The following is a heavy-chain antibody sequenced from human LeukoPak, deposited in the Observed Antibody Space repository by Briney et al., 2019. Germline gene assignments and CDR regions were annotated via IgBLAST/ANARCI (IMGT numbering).Heavy chain of an antibody. J-gene: IGHJ3*02. D-gene: IGHD4-17*01. CDR3: ARAKYGVRAFDI. Sequence: GGSLRLSCAASRFTFNTYDMYWVRQATGKGLEWVSAIGTAGDTYYPGSVKGRFTISRENAKNSLYLQMNSLRAGDTAVYYCARAKYGVRAFDIWGQGTMVTVSS. V-gene: IGHV3-13*01. CDR2: IGTAGDT. CDR1: RFTFNTYD.